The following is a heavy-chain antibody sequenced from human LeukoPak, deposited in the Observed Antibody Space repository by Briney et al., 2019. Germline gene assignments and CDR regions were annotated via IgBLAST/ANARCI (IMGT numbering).Heavy chain of an antibody. V-gene: IGHV4-34*01. Sequence: SETLPLTCAVYGGSFSGYYWSWIRQPPGKGLEWIGEINHSGSTNYNPSLKSRVTISVDTSKNQFSLKLSSVTAADTAVYYCARPVARRWLQWVYFDYWGQGTLVTVSS. J-gene: IGHJ4*02. CDR1: GGSFSGYY. CDR3: ARPVARRWLQWVYFDY. D-gene: IGHD5-24*01. CDR2: INHSGST.